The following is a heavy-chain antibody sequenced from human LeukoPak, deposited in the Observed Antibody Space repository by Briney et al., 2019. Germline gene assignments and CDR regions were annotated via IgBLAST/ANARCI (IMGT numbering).Heavy chain of an antibody. Sequence: GGSLRVSCTASGFTFSNYCMHWVRQTPGKGLIWVSRVCPGGTITNYADSVKGRFTISRDDAKNMMFLQMNSLRADDTAVYYCVRDFRSADYWGQGIPVTVSS. J-gene: IGHJ4*02. CDR1: GFTFSNYC. CDR2: VCPGGTIT. V-gene: IGHV3-74*01. CDR3: VRDFRSADY.